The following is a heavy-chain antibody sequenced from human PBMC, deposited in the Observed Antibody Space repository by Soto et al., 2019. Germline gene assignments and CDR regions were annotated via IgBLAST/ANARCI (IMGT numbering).Heavy chain of an antibody. D-gene: IGHD6-25*01. J-gene: IGHJ4*02. CDR3: AKYRRTEAEGFTLDY. V-gene: IGHV4-59*01. Sequence: SETLSLTCTVSGDSINNFYWSWIRQPPGKTLEWIGYIYYTGSTTYNPSLESRVNMSVDTSRNQFSLKLSSVSAADTAVYYCAKYRRTEAEGFTLDYWGRGTLVTVSS. CDR1: GDSINNFY. CDR2: IYYTGST.